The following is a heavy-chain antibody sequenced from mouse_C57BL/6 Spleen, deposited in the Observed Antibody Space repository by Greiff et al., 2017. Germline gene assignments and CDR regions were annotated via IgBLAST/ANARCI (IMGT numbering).Heavy chain of an antibody. Sequence: VKLQESGAELVRPGASVTLSCKASGYTFTDYEMHWVKQTPVHGLEWIGAIDPETGGTAYNQKFKGKAILTADKSSSTAYMELRSLTSEDSAVYYCTNYYGSSLYWYFDVWGTGTTVTVSS. CDR1: GYTFTDYE. D-gene: IGHD1-1*01. V-gene: IGHV1-15*01. CDR3: TNYYGSSLYWYFDV. CDR2: IDPETGGT. J-gene: IGHJ1*03.